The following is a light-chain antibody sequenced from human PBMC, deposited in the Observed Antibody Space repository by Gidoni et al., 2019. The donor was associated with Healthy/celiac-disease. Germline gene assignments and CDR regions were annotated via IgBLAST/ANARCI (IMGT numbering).Light chain of an antibody. V-gene: IGKV1-5*03. Sequence: DIQMTQSPSTLSASVGDRVTITCRASQSISSWLACDQQKPGKAPKLLIYKASSLESGVPSRFSGSGSGTEFTLTISSLQPDDFATYYCQQYNSYLFTFGPGTKVDIK. CDR3: QQYNSYLFT. CDR1: QSISSW. CDR2: KAS. J-gene: IGKJ3*01.